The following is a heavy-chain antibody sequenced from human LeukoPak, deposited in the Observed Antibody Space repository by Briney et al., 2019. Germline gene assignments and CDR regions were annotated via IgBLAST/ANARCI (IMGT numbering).Heavy chain of an antibody. D-gene: IGHD1-1*01. Sequence: SETLSLTCTVSGGSISSGASYWSWIRQHPGKGLEWIGYIYYSGSTYYNPSLKSRVTISVDTSKNQFSLKLTSVTAADTAVYYCARDRGAGTTTFDYWGQGTLVTVSS. CDR2: IYYSGST. V-gene: IGHV4-31*03. J-gene: IGHJ4*02. CDR3: ARDRGAGTTTFDY. CDR1: GGSISSGASY.